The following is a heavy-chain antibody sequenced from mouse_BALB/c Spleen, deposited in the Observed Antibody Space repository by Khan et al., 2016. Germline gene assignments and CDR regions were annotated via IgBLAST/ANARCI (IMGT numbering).Heavy chain of an antibody. D-gene: IGHD2-14*01. CDR3: ARNYYRYDEGLAY. CDR1: GYTFTSYY. V-gene: IGHV1S56*01. Sequence: QVQLQQSGPELVKPGASVRISCKASGYTFTSYYIHWVKQRPGQGLEWIGWIYPGNVNTKYNEKFKGKATLTADTSSSTAYMQLSSLTSEDSAVYLCARNYYRYDEGLAYWGQGTLVTVSA. J-gene: IGHJ3*01. CDR2: IYPGNVNT.